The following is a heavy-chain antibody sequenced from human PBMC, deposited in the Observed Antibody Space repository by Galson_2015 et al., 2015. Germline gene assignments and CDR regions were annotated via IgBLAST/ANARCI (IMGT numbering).Heavy chain of an antibody. CDR2: INPSGGST. CDR3: VRDGCSGGSCYPHYYYGMDV. Sequence: SVKVSCKASGYTFTSYYMHWVRQAPGQGLEWMGIINPSGGSTSYAQKFQGRVTMTRDTSTSTVYMELSSLRSEDTAVYYCVRDGCSGGSCYPHYYYGMDVWGQGTTVTVSS. CDR1: GYTFTSYY. J-gene: IGHJ6*02. V-gene: IGHV1-46*01. D-gene: IGHD2-15*01.